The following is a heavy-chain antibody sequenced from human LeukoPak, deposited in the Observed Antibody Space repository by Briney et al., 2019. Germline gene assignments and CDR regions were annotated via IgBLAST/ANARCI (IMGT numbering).Heavy chain of an antibody. D-gene: IGHD4-23*01. Sequence: SVTVSFRASGGTFSNYAISWVRQAPGQGLEWMGGIIPFFGTANYAQKFQGRVTITTDESTSTAYMELSSLRSEDTAVYYCATPLDLDYGGNTPSYYYYMDVWGKGTTVTVSS. V-gene: IGHV1-69*05. CDR1: GGTFSNYA. CDR3: ATPLDLDYGGNTPSYYYYMDV. J-gene: IGHJ6*03. CDR2: IIPFFGTA.